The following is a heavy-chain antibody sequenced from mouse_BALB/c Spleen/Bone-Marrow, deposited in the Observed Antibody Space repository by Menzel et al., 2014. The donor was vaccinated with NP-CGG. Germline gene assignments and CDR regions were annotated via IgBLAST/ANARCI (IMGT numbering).Heavy chain of an antibody. CDR3: AREADGYYVGAMDY. CDR2: INPYNDGT. V-gene: IGHV1-14*01. J-gene: IGHJ4*01. CDR1: GYTFSSYV. D-gene: IGHD2-3*01. Sequence: LVESGPELGKPGASVKMSCKASGYTFSSYVIHWVKQKPGQGLEWIGYINPYNDGTKYNEKFKGKATLTSDKSSSTAYMDLSSLTSEDSAVYYCAREADGYYVGAMDYWGQGTSVTVSS.